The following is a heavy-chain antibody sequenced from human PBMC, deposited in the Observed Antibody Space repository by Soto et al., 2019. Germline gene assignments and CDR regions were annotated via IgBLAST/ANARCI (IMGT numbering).Heavy chain of an antibody. CDR1: GFTFSSYG. CDR2: ISYDGSNK. V-gene: IGHV3-30*18. D-gene: IGHD4-17*01. J-gene: IGHJ4*02. CDR3: AKDPAFMTTVTIGSLDY. Sequence: GGSLRLSCAASGFTFSSYGMHWVRQAPGKGLEWVAVISYDGSNKYYADSVKGRFTISRDNSKNTLYLQMNSLRAEDTAVYYCAKDPAFMTTVTIGSLDYWGQGTLVTVSS.